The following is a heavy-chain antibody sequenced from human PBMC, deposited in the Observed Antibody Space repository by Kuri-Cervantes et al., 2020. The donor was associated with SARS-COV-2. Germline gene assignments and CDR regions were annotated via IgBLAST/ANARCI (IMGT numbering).Heavy chain of an antibody. Sequence: SVKVSCKASGGTFSSYAISWVRQAPGQGLEWMGRIIPIFGTANYAQKFQGRVTITADESTSTAYTELSSLRSEDTAVYYCASQEGSGWYPASFQHWGQGTLVTVSS. V-gene: IGHV1-69*13. CDR3: ASQEGSGWYPASFQH. D-gene: IGHD6-19*01. J-gene: IGHJ1*01. CDR2: IIPIFGTA. CDR1: GGTFSSYA.